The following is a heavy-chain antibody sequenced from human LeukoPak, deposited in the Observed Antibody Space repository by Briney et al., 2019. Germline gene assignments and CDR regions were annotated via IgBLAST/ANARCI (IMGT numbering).Heavy chain of an antibody. J-gene: IGHJ4*02. CDR1: GFTFSSYN. CDR2: ISGRGNTI. Sequence: GGSLRLSCGAAGFTFSSYNMNWVRQAPGKGLEWVSYISGRGNTIKYADSVKGRFTISRDNGKNSLYLYMSSLRAEDTAVYYCARDPPALEDFDYWGQGTQVTVSS. CDR3: ARDPPALEDFDY. V-gene: IGHV3-48*04.